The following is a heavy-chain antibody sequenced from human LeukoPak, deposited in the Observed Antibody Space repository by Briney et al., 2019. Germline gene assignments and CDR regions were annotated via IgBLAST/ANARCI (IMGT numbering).Heavy chain of an antibody. D-gene: IGHD1-26*01. CDR1: GGSFSGYY. Sequence: PSETLSITCAVYGGSFSGYYWSWIRQPPGKGLEWIGEINHSGSTNYNPSLKSRVTISVDTSKNQFSLKLSSVTAADTAVYYCARVPSPRGYYYVDVWGKGTTVTVSS. V-gene: IGHV4-34*01. J-gene: IGHJ6*03. CDR2: INHSGST. CDR3: ARVPSPRGYYYVDV.